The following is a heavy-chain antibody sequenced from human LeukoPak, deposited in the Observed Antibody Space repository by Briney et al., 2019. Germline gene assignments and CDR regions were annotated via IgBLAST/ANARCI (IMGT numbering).Heavy chain of an antibody. CDR2: INHIGST. CDR1: GGPFSGYY. D-gene: IGHD6-6*01. V-gene: IGHV4-34*01. J-gene: IGHJ1*01. CDR3: ARPPQYSRSSYFQQ. Sequence: SETLSLTCAVYGGPFSGYYWSWIRQPPGKGLEWIGQINHIGSTNYNPSLKSRVSISVDTSKNQFSLKVSSVIAADTAVYYCARPPQYSRSSYFQQWGRGTLVTVPS.